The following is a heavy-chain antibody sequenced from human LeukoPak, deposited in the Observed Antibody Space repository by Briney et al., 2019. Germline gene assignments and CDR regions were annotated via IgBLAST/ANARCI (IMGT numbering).Heavy chain of an antibody. J-gene: IGHJ4*02. Sequence: PGGSLRLSCAASGFTFSSYAMSWVRQAPGKGLEWVSAISGSGGSTYYADSVKGRFTISRDNSKNTLYLQMNSLRAEDTAVYYCAKVFDVYTAMDYYFDYWGQGTLVTVSS. V-gene: IGHV3-23*01. CDR1: GFTFSSYA. D-gene: IGHD5-18*01. CDR2: ISGSGGST. CDR3: AKVFDVYTAMDYYFDY.